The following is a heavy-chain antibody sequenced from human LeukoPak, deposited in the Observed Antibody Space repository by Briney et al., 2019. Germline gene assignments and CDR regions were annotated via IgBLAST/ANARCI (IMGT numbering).Heavy chain of an antibody. Sequence: SVKVSCTASGGTYSSYAISWVRQAPGQGLEWMGGIIPIFGTANYAQKFQGRVTITADESTSTAYMELSSLRSEDTAVYYCARDSITMVRGVIFSYGMDVWGQGTTVTVSS. D-gene: IGHD3-10*01. CDR2: IIPIFGTA. CDR3: ARDSITMVRGVIFSYGMDV. V-gene: IGHV1-69*01. J-gene: IGHJ6*02. CDR1: GGTYSSYA.